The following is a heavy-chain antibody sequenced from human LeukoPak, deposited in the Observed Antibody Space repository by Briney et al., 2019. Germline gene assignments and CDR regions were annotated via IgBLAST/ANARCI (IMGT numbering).Heavy chain of an antibody. CDR1: GGSVSTGGFY. V-gene: IGHV4-31*03. D-gene: IGHD3-16*01. CDR3: ARAPPRGPQFGNGMDV. J-gene: IGHJ6*02. Sequence: PSETLSLTCTVSGGSVSTGGFYWPWIRQHPGKGLEWIGYIHSSGNTDYNPSLRSRVITSLDTSKNQFSLRLSSVTAADTAVYYCARAPPRGPQFGNGMDVWGQGTTVAVSS. CDR2: IHSSGNT.